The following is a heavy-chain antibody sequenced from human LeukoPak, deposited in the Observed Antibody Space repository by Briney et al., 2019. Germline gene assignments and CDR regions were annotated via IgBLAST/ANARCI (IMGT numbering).Heavy chain of an antibody. CDR3: ARDTKYAFAN. Sequence: GGALRLSCAASGFTFSRYSMNWVRQAPGKGLEGISYIGISSGNTKYTDSVKGRLTISGDKAKNSVYLQMHSLRVEDTAVYYCARDTKYAFANWGKETLVTVSS. D-gene: IGHD2-2*01. CDR1: GFTFSRYS. V-gene: IGHV3-48*01. J-gene: IGHJ4*02. CDR2: IGISSGNT.